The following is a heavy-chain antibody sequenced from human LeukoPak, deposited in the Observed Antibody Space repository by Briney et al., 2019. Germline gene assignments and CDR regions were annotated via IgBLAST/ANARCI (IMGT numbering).Heavy chain of an antibody. D-gene: IGHD3-10*01. CDR1: GYTLTSYY. V-gene: IGHV1-46*01. J-gene: IGHJ6*02. Sequence: ASVKVSCKASGYTLTSYYMHWVRQAPGQGLEWMGIINPSGGSTSYAQKFQGRVTMTRDTSTSTVYMELSSLRSEDTAVYYCARDGVCYGSGSSYYYYGMDVWGQGTTVTVSS. CDR3: ARDGVCYGSGSSYYYYGMDV. CDR2: INPSGGST.